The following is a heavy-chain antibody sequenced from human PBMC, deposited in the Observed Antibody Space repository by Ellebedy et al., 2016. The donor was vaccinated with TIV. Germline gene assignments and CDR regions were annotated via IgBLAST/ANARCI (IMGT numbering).Heavy chain of an antibody. CDR3: ARESTSLGGKRYFDY. J-gene: IGHJ4*02. Sequence: SVQVSCKASGGTFSSYAISWVRQAPGQGLECMGGIIPILGIANYAQKFQGRVTITADKSTSTAYMELSSLRSEDTAVYYCARESTSLGGKRYFDYWGQGTLVTVSS. V-gene: IGHV1-69*10. CDR1: GGTFSSYA. D-gene: IGHD4-23*01. CDR2: IIPILGIA.